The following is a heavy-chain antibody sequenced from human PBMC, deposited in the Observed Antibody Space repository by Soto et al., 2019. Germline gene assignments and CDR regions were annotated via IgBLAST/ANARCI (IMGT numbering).Heavy chain of an antibody. V-gene: IGHV2-5*01. D-gene: IGHD5-12*01. J-gene: IGHJ4*02. Sequence: SGPTLVNPTQTLTLTCTFSGFSLRTNGVGVGWIRQPPGKALEWLALIYWNDDKRYSPSLKSRFTITRDTSKNQVVLTMTNMDPVDTATYYCARRRVATNPYYFDYWGQGTLVTVSS. CDR1: GFSLRTNGVG. CDR3: ARRRVATNPYYFDY. CDR2: IYWNDDK.